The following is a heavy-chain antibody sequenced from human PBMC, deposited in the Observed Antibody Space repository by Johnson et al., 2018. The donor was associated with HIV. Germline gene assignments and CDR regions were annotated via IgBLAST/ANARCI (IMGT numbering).Heavy chain of an antibody. V-gene: IGHV3-30*03. CDR3: ARDMFAKENDVWTMKGAFDI. D-gene: IGHD3-3*01. CDR2: ISYDGSNK. J-gene: IGHJ3*02. CDR1: GFTFSNYG. Sequence: QVQLVESGGGVVQPGRSLRLSCAASGFTFSNYGMHWVHQAPGKGLEWVAVISYDGSNKYYADSVKGRFTISRDNAKNSLSLQMNSLRAEDTALYYCARDMFAKENDVWTMKGAFDIWGQGTLVSVSS.